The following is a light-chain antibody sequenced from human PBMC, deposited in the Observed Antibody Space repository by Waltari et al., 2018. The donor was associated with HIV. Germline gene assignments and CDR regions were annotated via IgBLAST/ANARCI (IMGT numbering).Light chain of an antibody. CDR1: QSLFYSSKNKNA. V-gene: IGKV4-1*01. Sequence: DIVLTQSPDSLAVSLGERATINCKSSQSLFYSSKNKNAFASYQHKPGQPPKMLLSWASTRQSGVPQRFSSSGSGTDFTLTTNGLQAEDVAVYYCQQYYNFPGTFGQGTKVEIK. CDR3: QQYYNFPGT. CDR2: WAS. J-gene: IGKJ1*01.